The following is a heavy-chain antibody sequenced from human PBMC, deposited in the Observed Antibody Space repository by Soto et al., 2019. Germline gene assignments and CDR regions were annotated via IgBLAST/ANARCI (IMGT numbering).Heavy chain of an antibody. CDR1: GGSISSGGYY. V-gene: IGHV4-31*03. J-gene: IGHJ5*02. Sequence: QVQLQGSGPGLVKPSQTLSLICTVSGGSISSGGYYWSWIRQHPGKGLEWIGDIYDRANTYYNPSLKSRVTISVDTSNNQFSLKLRSVTAADTAVYYCARVIRGSWGFDPWGQGTLVTVSS. CDR2: IYDRANT. D-gene: IGHD2-15*01. CDR3: ARVIRGSWGFDP.